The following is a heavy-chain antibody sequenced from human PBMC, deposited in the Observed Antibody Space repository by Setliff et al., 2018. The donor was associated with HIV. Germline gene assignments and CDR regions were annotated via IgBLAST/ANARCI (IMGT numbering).Heavy chain of an antibody. CDR1: GGSISSTTYY. CDR3: ARGLSVYSYANVYYYHGMDV. CDR2: FHYSGST. J-gene: IGHJ6*02. V-gene: IGHV4-39*01. Sequence: SETLSLTCTVSGGSISSTTYYWGWIRQPPGKGLEWIGSFHYSGSTSYNPSLKSRVAISVDTSKSQFFLKMTSVTAADTAVYYCARGLSVYSYANVYYYHGMDVWGQGTTVTVSS. D-gene: IGHD5-18*01.